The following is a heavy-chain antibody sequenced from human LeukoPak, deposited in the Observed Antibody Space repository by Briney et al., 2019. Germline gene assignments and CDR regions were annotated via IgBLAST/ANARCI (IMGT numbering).Heavy chain of an antibody. CDR1: GYTFTSYG. V-gene: IGHV1-18*01. Sequence: ASVKVSCKASGYTFTSYGISWVRQAPGQGLEWMGWISAYNGNTNYAQKLQGRVTITADESTSTAYMELSSLRSEDTAVYYCAAWVRGVIITKLGVDYWGQGTLVTVSS. CDR2: ISAYNGNT. J-gene: IGHJ4*02. D-gene: IGHD3-10*01. CDR3: AAWVRGVIITKLGVDY.